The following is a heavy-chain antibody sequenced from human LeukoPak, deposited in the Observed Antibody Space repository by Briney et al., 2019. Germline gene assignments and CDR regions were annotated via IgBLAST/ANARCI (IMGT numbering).Heavy chain of an antibody. CDR1: SGSISSEH. CDR3: ARAAYCSSTAGLFDY. CDR2: IYYSGYT. Sequence: SETLSLTCTVYSGSISSEHWSSIRQPPGRGLEWIRFIYYSGYTNYNPSLKSRVTIPIDTSKNQFSLNLNSVTAADTAVYYCARAAYCSSTAGLFDYWGQGTLVTVSS. J-gene: IGHJ4*02. D-gene: IGHD2-2*01. V-gene: IGHV4-59*01.